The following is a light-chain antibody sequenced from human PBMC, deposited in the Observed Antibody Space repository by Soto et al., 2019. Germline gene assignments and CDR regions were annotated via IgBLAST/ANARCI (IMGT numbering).Light chain of an antibody. Sequence: QSALTQPASVSGSPGQSVTISCVGTCSDVAACNYVSWYQQHPGRAPRLIIYDVSKRPSGVSNRFSGSKSVNTASLTISGLQTEDEADYFCSSYTTTTSLVFGGGTKLTVL. V-gene: IGLV2-14*03. CDR1: CSDVAACNY. CDR3: SSYTTTTSLV. CDR2: DVS. J-gene: IGLJ2*01.